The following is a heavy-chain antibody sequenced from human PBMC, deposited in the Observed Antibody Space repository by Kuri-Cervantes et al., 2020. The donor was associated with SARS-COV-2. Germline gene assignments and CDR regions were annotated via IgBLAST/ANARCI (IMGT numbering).Heavy chain of an antibody. D-gene: IGHD6-6*01. CDR3: AKDLGRSNWFDP. CDR1: GFTFSSYA. J-gene: IGHJ5*02. Sequence: GESLKISCAASGFTFSSYAMSWVRQAPGKGLEWVSAISGSGGSTYYADSVKGRFTISRDNSKNTLYLQMNSLRAEDTTVYYYAKDLGRSNWFDPWGQGTLVTVSS. V-gene: IGHV3-23*01. CDR2: ISGSGGST.